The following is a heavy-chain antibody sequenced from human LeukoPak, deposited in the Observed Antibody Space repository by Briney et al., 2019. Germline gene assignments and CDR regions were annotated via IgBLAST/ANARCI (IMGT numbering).Heavy chain of an antibody. D-gene: IGHD4-23*01. CDR1: GFTFTNYAM. CDR3: ASARWDD. J-gene: IGHJ4*02. V-gene: IGHV4-4*02. Sequence: GSLRLSCAASGFTFTNYAMSWVRQPPGKGLEWIGEIHHSGSTNYNPSLRSRVTISVDISKNQFSLRLNSVTAADTAVYYCASARWDDWGQGTLVTVSS. CDR2: IHHSGST.